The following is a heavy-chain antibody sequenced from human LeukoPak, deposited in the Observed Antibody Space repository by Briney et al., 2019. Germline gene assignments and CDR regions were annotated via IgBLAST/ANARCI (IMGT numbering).Heavy chain of an antibody. V-gene: IGHV4-34*01. D-gene: IGHD3-3*01. CDR2: INHSGST. J-gene: IGHJ4*02. Sequence: SETLSLTRAVYGGSFSGYYWSWIRQPPGKGLEWIGEINHSGSTNYNPSLKSRVTISVDTSKKQFSLKLSSVTAADTAVYYCARHPYDFWSGFSWGQGTLVTVSS. CDR1: GGSFSGYY. CDR3: ARHPYDFWSGFS.